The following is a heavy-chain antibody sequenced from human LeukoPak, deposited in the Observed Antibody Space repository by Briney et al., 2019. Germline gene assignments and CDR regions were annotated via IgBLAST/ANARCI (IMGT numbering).Heavy chain of an antibody. V-gene: IGHV5-51*01. CDR2: IYPGDSDT. J-gene: IGHJ4*02. D-gene: IGHD2-15*01. Sequence: GESLKISCKGSGYSFTTYWIGWVRQMPGEGLQWMGIIYPGDSDTRYSPSFQGQVTISADKSISTAYLQWSSLKASDTAMYYCARFSSVVAAPYYFDYWGQGTLVTVSS. CDR3: ARFSSVVAAPYYFDY. CDR1: GYSFTTYW.